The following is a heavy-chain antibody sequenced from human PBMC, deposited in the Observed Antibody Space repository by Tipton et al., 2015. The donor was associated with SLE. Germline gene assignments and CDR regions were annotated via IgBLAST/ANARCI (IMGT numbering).Heavy chain of an antibody. D-gene: IGHD6-13*01. CDR3: ARIAAAGTGDAFDI. V-gene: IGHV3-11*01. Sequence: SLRISCAASGFTFSDYYMSWIRQAPGKGLEWVSYISSSGSTIYYADSVKGRFTISRDNAKNSLYLQMNSLRAEDTAVYYCARIAAAGTGDAFDIWGQGTMVTVSS. CDR1: GFTFSDYY. J-gene: IGHJ3*02. CDR2: ISSSGSTI.